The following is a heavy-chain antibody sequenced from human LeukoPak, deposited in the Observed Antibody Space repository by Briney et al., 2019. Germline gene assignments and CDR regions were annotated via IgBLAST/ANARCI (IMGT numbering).Heavy chain of an antibody. V-gene: IGHV3-7*05. CDR1: GFTFSSYW. Sequence: GGSLRLSCAASGFTFSSYWMSWVRQAPGKGLEWVANIKQDGGEKYYVDSVKGRFTISRDNAKNSLYLQMNNLGAEDTAVYYCAKQLPSGIYWGHFDYWGQGTLVTVSS. D-gene: IGHD1-26*01. CDR3: AKQLPSGIYWGHFDY. CDR2: IKQDGGEK. J-gene: IGHJ4*02.